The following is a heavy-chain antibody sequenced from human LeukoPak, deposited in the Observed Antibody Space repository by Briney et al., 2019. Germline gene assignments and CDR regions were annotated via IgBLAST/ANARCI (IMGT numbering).Heavy chain of an antibody. CDR3: ARGRQDVTMIVVVMTAVSYYLDV. Sequence: PSETLSLTCAVYGGSFSGYYWSWIRQTPEKGLEWIGEMNPSGSTNYNPSLKSRVTISVDTSKNQFSLELSSVTAADTAVYYCARGRQDVTMIVVVMTAVSYYLDVWGKGTTVTVS. J-gene: IGHJ6*03. V-gene: IGHV4-34*01. CDR2: MNPSGST. CDR1: GGSFSGYY. D-gene: IGHD3-22*01.